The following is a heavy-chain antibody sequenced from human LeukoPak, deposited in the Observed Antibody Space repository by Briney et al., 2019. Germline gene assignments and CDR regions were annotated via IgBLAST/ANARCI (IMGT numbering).Heavy chain of an antibody. CDR2: ISSSSSYI. Sequence: GGSLRLSCAASGFTFSSYSMNWVRQAPGKGLEWVSSISSSSSYIYYADSVKGRFTISRDNSKNTLYLQMNSLRAEDTAVYYCARGGAPGDYFDYWGQGTLVTVSS. J-gene: IGHJ4*02. CDR3: ARGGAPGDYFDY. D-gene: IGHD3-16*01. V-gene: IGHV3-21*04. CDR1: GFTFSSYS.